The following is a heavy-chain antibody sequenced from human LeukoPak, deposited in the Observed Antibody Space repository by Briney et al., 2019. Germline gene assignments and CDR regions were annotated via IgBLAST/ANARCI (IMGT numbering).Heavy chain of an antibody. D-gene: IGHD6-13*01. J-gene: IGHJ3*02. CDR1: GGTFSSYA. CDR2: IIPILGIA. Sequence: SLKLSCKASGGTFSSYAISWVRQAPGQGLEWMGRIIPILGIANYAHKFQGRVTITADKSTSTAYMELSSLRSEDTAVYYCANDGQQLAYYTDAFDIWGQGTMVTVSS. CDR3: ANDGQQLAYYTDAFDI. V-gene: IGHV1-69*04.